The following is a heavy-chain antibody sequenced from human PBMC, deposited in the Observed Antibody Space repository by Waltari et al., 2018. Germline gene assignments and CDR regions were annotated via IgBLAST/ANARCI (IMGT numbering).Heavy chain of an antibody. J-gene: IGHJ3*01. V-gene: IGHV4-39*01. CDR3: ATYIGASVGTAAFDV. CDR1: GVSITSNRHY. D-gene: IGHD5-12*01. Sequence: QLQLQESGPRLVRPSETLSLICRVSGVSITSNRHYWAWIRQSPGQGLEWTGSVSYSGTTYSSPALKGRVAVSRDTSKNQVSLILGSVTAADMAVYYCATYIGASVGTAAFDVCGQGTMVTVSS. CDR2: VSYSGTT.